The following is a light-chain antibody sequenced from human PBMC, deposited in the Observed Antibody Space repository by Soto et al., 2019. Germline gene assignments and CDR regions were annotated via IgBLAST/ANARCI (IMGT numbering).Light chain of an antibody. CDR3: SSYAGSNNLYV. J-gene: IGLJ1*01. Sequence: QSVLTQPPSASGSPGQSVTISCTGTSSDVGGYNYVSWYQQHPGKAPKLMIYEVSKRPSGVPDRFSGSKSGNTASLTVSGHQAEDEDDYYCSSYAGSNNLYVFGTGTKLTVL. CDR2: EVS. CDR1: SSDVGGYNY. V-gene: IGLV2-8*01.